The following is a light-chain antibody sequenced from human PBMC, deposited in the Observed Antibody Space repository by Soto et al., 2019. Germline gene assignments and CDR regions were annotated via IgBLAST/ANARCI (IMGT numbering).Light chain of an antibody. V-gene: IGLV2-14*01. CDR1: SSDVGGYNY. J-gene: IGLJ1*01. CDR3: SSFTSRFTFV. CDR2: EVS. Sequence: QSVLTQPASVSGSPGQSITISCTGTSSDVGGYNYVSWSQQHPGKAPKLMIYEVSNRPSGVSNRFSGSKSGNTASLTISGLQAEDEADYYCSSFTSRFTFVFGTGTKVTVL.